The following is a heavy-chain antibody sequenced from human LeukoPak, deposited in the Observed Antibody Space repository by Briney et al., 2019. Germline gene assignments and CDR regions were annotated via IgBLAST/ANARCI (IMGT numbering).Heavy chain of an antibody. Sequence: SQTLSLTCTVSGGSISSGDYYWSWIRQPPGKGLEWIGYIYYSGSTYYNPSLKSRVTISVDTSKNQFSLKLSSVTAADTAVYYCARGIVGATGAFDIWGQGTMVTVSS. CDR1: GGSISSGDYY. CDR3: ARGIVGATGAFDI. V-gene: IGHV4-30-4*01. D-gene: IGHD1-26*01. J-gene: IGHJ3*02. CDR2: IYYSGST.